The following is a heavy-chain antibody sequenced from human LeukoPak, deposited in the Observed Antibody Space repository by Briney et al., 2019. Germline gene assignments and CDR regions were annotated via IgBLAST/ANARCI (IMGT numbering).Heavy chain of an antibody. J-gene: IGHJ4*02. CDR1: GGTSNTYP. V-gene: IGHV1-69*13. D-gene: IGHD3-16*01. CDR2: IIPLFGKP. Sequence: ASVKVSCKVSGGTSNTYPVSWVRQAPGQGLEWMGGIIPLFGKPNYAQKFQDRLTITADESTSTTYMELSSLDSDDTAVYYCARGILMSYFDSWGQGTLVTVST. CDR3: ARGILMSYFDS.